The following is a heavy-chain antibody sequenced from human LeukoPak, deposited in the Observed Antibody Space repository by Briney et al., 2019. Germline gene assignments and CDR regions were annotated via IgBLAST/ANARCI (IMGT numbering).Heavy chain of an antibody. V-gene: IGHV1-69*13. CDR3: ARGSVGYCSGGSCYSANDY. Sequence: GASVKVSCKASGGTFSSYAISWVRPAPGQGVEWMGGIIPIFGTANYAQKFQGRVTITADESTSTAYMELSSLRSEDTAVYYCARGSVGYCSGGSCYSANDYWGQGTLVTVSS. CDR2: IIPIFGTA. CDR1: GGTFSSYA. J-gene: IGHJ4*02. D-gene: IGHD2-15*01.